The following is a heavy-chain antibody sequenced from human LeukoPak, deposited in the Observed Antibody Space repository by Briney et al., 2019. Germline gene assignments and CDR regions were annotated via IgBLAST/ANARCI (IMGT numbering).Heavy chain of an antibody. J-gene: IGHJ6*03. V-gene: IGHV3-43D*03. CDR2: ISWDGGST. CDR3: AKEHGQYYDFWSGYGTMDV. Sequence: PGGSLRLSCAASGFTFDDYAMHWVRQAPGKGLEWVSLISWDGGSTYYADSVKGRFTISRDNSKNPLYLQMNSLRAEDTALYYCAKEHGQYYDFWSGYGTMDVWGKGTTVTVSS. CDR1: GFTFDDYA. D-gene: IGHD3-3*01.